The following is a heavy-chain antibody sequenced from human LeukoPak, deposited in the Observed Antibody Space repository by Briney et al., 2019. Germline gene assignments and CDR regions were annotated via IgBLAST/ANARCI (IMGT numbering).Heavy chain of an antibody. J-gene: IGHJ4*02. CDR1: GGTFSNYA. V-gene: IGHV1-69*01. CDR2: IIPIFGTA. CDR3: AGGRVGAIFGY. Sequence: SVKVSCKASGGTFSNYAISWVRQAPGQGLEWMGGIIPIFGTANYAQKFQGRVTITADESTSTAYMELSSLRSEDTAVYYCAGGRVGAIFGYWGQGTLVTVSS. D-gene: IGHD1-26*01.